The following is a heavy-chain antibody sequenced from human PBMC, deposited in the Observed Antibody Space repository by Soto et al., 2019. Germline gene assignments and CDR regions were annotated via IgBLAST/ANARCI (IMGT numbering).Heavy chain of an antibody. CDR3: VKDRDSNSWPSRDV. V-gene: IGHV1-18*01. J-gene: IGHJ6*02. CDR2: ISPKSGNT. Sequence: QVHLVQSGAEVKKPGASVNVSCKTSGYTFTRNGISWVRQAPGQGLEWMGWISPKSGNTKYAQKFQGRVIMTTEPSTSTAYMELRSLRSDDTAVYFCVKDRDSNSWPSRDVWGPGTTVTVSS. D-gene: IGHD3-22*01. CDR1: GYTFTRNG.